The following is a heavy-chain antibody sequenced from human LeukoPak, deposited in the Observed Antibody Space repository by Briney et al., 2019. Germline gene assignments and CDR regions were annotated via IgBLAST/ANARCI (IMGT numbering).Heavy chain of an antibody. D-gene: IGHD6-13*01. CDR2: ISSSSSYI. Sequence: GGSLRLSCAASGFTFSSYSMNWVRQAPGKGLEWVSSISSSSSYIYYADSVKGRFTISRDNAKNSLYLQMNSLRAEDTAVYYCARSGIAAASTYYWGQGTLVTVSS. CDR1: GFTFSSYS. CDR3: ARSGIAAASTYY. J-gene: IGHJ4*02. V-gene: IGHV3-21*01.